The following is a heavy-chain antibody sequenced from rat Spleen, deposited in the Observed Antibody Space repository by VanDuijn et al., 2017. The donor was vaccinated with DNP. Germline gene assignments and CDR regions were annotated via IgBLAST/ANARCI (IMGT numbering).Heavy chain of an antibody. CDR3: ARDPYNSGFDY. D-gene: IGHD4-3*01. J-gene: IGHJ2*01. CDR1: GLSLTSNS. CDR2: IQNGGST. Sequence: QVQLKESGPGLVQPSQTLSLTCTVSGLSLTSNSVSWIRQPPGKGLEWLGRIQNGGSTNFNSALTSRLSIKRGTSKSQVFLELISVQTEDTATYYCARDPYNSGFDYWGQGVMVTVSS. V-gene: IGHV2-47*01.